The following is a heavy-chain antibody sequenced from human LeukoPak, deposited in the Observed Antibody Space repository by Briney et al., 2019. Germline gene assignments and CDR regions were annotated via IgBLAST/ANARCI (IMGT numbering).Heavy chain of an antibody. V-gene: IGHV1-18*01. Sequence: ASVKVSCKASGYTFTSYGISWVRQAPGHGLEWMGWISAYNGNTNYAQKLQGRVTMTTDTSTSTAYMELRSLRSDDTAVYYCARVPTFGGVIVIDYWGQGTLVTVSS. CDR1: GYTFTSYG. D-gene: IGHD3-16*02. CDR3: ARVPTFGGVIVIDY. CDR2: ISAYNGNT. J-gene: IGHJ4*02.